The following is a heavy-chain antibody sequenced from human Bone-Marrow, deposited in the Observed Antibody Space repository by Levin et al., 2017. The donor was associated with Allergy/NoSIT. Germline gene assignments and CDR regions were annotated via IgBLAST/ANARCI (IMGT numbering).Heavy chain of an antibody. CDR1: GNTLSELS. Sequence: AASVKVSCKVSGNTLSELSMHWVRQAPGKGLEWMGTSDAEDGEAIYAQKFQDRVTMTEDTSTDTAYMELSSLRSDDTAVYYCATGGAVDIDAFDIWGQGTKVTVSS. CDR3: ATGGAVDIDAFDI. J-gene: IGHJ3*02. CDR2: SDAEDGEA. D-gene: IGHD4-23*01. V-gene: IGHV1-24*01.